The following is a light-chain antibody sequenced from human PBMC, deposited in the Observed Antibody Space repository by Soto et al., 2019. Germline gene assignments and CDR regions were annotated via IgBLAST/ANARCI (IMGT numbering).Light chain of an antibody. CDR2: GAS. CDR3: QQYGGSPYT. J-gene: IGKJ2*01. Sequence: EIVLTQSTGTLSLSPGERATLSCRASQSVRSNYLAWYQQKPGQAPRLLIYGASSRATGIPDRFSGTGSGTDFILTISRLEPEDFAVYYCQQYGGSPYTFGQGTKLEIK. V-gene: IGKV3-20*01. CDR1: QSVRSNY.